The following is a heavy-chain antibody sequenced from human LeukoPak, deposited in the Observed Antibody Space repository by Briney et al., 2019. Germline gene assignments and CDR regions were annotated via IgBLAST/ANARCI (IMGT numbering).Heavy chain of an antibody. V-gene: IGHV3-43*02. CDR2: ISGDGGST. Sequence: PGGSLRLSCVASGLTFDGYAMHSVRQAPGKGLEWVSLISGDGGSTFYADSVKGRFSISRDNSKNSLYLQMNSLRTEDTAMYYCAKESGKFDDWGQGTLVAVSS. CDR3: AKESGKFDD. CDR1: GLTFDGYA. D-gene: IGHD3-16*01. J-gene: IGHJ4*02.